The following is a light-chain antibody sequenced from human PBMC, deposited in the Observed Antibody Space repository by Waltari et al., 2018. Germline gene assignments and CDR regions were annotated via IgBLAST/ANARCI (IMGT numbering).Light chain of an antibody. V-gene: IGKV2D-29*02. CDR3: MQSIQLT. Sequence: DIVMTQTPLSLSVTPGQPASISCKSSQSLLHSDGKTYLYWYLQKPGQSPQLLIYEASNRFSGVPDRFSGSGSGTDFTLKISRVEAEDVGIYYCMQSIQLTFGPGTKVDIK. CDR2: EAS. CDR1: QSLLHSDGKTY. J-gene: IGKJ3*01.